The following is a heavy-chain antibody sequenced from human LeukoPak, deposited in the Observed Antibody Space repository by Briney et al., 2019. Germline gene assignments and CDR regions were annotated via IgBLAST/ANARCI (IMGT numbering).Heavy chain of an antibody. D-gene: IGHD3-22*01. CDR3: AKDPGAYYYDSSGYYPSSMDY. CDR2: ISYDGNNK. CDR1: GFTFSSYG. V-gene: IGHV3-30*02. Sequence: PGGSLRLSCAASGFTFSSYGMHWVRQAPGKGLEWVAVISYDGNNKYYADSMKGRFTISRDNSKNTLYLQMSNPRAEETAMYYCAKDPGAYYYDSSGYYPSSMDYWGQGTLVTVSS. J-gene: IGHJ4*02.